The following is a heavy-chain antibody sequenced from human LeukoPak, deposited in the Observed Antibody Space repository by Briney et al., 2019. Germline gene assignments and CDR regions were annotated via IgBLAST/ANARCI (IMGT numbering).Heavy chain of an antibody. D-gene: IGHD1-26*01. CDR3: AKDFGGSDYDWYFDL. Sequence: PGGSLRLSCAASGFTFSSYAMHWVRQAPGKGLEWVAVISYDGSNKYYADSVKGRFTISRDNSNNILFLQMNSLRAEDTALYYCAKDFGGSDYDWYFDLWGRGTVVTVSS. CDR1: GFTFSSYA. J-gene: IGHJ2*01. V-gene: IGHV3-30-3*01. CDR2: ISYDGSNK.